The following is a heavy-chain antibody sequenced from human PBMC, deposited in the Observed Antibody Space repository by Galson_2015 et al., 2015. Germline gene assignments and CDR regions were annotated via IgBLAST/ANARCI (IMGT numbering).Heavy chain of an antibody. D-gene: IGHD6-19*01. CDR1: GGSISGYY. CDR3: ARVPAVAGYFDY. Sequence: ETLSLTCPVSGGSISGYYWNWIRQSPGSGLEWIGYIHYSGSTNYSPSLKSRVTMSVDMPNNQFSLKLNSLTAEDTAVYYCARVPAVAGYFDYWGQGTLVTVSS. CDR2: IHYSGST. V-gene: IGHV4-59*01. J-gene: IGHJ4*02.